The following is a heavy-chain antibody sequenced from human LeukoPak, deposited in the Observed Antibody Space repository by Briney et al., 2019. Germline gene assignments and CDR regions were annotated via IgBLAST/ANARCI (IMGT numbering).Heavy chain of an antibody. V-gene: IGHV3-23*01. CDR3: ASPLVLGSGPGDDAFDI. CDR1: GFTLSIHA. Sequence: GGSLRLSCAVSGFTLSIHAMSCVRQAPGKGLEWVSAISGSCGSTYYADSVKGRFTISRDNSKNTLYLQMNSLRAEDTAVYYCASPLVLGSGPGDDAFDIWGQGTMVTVSS. CDR2: ISGSCGST. D-gene: IGHD3-10*02. J-gene: IGHJ3*02.